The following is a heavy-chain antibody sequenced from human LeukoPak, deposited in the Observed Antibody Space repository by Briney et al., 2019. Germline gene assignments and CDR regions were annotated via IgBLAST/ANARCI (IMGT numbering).Heavy chain of an antibody. CDR1: GYTFTSYA. CDR3: ARGPFIAVAGPSYDY. CDR2: IIPIFGTA. J-gene: IGHJ4*02. Sequence: ASVKVSCKASGYTFTSYAMNWVRQAPGQGLEWMGGIIPIFGTANYAQKFQGRVTITADESTSTAYMELSSLRSEDTAVYYCARGPFIAVAGPSYDYWGQGTLVTVSS. V-gene: IGHV1-69*13. D-gene: IGHD6-19*01.